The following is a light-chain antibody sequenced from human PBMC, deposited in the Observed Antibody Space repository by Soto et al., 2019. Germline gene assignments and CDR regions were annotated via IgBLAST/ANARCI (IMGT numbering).Light chain of an antibody. CDR3: QHDHYYPSLT. V-gene: IGKV1-5*01. J-gene: IGKJ2*01. CDR2: DAT. Sequence: DIQMTQSPSTLSASVGDRVTITCRASQTISRSLAWYQFKPGKAPKLLTFDATTLHSGVPSRFNGSGFGTEFTLPSSGLELVVFGAYSRQHDHYYPSLTFGRGTRLLIK. CDR1: QTISRS.